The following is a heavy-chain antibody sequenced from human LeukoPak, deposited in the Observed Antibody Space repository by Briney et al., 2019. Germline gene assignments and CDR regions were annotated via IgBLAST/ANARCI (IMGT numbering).Heavy chain of an antibody. D-gene: IGHD6-19*01. Sequence: GGSLRLSCAASGFTFSSYAMHWVRQAPGKRLEWVAVISYDGSNKYYADSVKGRFTISRDNSKNTLYLQMNSLRAEGTAVYYCARDLTVAGNYWGQGTLVTVSS. CDR2: ISYDGSNK. CDR3: ARDLTVAGNY. CDR1: GFTFSSYA. V-gene: IGHV3-30-3*01. J-gene: IGHJ4*02.